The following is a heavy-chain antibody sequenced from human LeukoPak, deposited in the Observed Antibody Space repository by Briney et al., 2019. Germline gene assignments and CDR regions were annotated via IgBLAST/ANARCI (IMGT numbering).Heavy chain of an antibody. V-gene: IGHV4-59*01. J-gene: IGHJ6*02. Sequence: SETLSLTCTVSGGSIRSYYWSWIRQPPGKGLEWIANIYYSGNTNYNPSLKSRVIISLDTSKNQFSLKLSSVTAADAAVYYCAGDSSMGVWGRGTTVTVSS. CDR2: IYYSGNT. CDR3: AGDSSMGV. CDR1: GGSIRSYY.